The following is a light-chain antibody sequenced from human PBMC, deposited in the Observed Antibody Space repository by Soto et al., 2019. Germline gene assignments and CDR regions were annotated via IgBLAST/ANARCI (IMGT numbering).Light chain of an antibody. Sequence: QLVLTQPPSVSEAPGQRVTISCTGSSSNIGAGYEAHWYQQVPGTAPKLLIYENNNRPSGVRDRFSGSKSGTSASLAITGLQAEDEAEYYCQSYDSSLSGYVFGTGTKLTVL. J-gene: IGLJ1*01. CDR1: SSNIGAGYE. CDR3: QSYDSSLSGYV. V-gene: IGLV1-40*01. CDR2: ENN.